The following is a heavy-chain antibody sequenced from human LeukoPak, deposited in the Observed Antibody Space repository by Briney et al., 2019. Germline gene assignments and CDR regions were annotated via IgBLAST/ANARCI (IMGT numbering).Heavy chain of an antibody. CDR3: ARGTYYYGSGNYYLHY. J-gene: IGHJ4*02. D-gene: IGHD3-10*01. Sequence: ASVKVSCKASGYTFTSYGMHWVRPAPGQRLEWMGWINAGNGNTKYSQKFQGRVTITRDTSASTAYMELSSLRSEDTAVYYCARGTYYYGSGNYYLHYWGQGTLVTVSS. CDR1: GYTFTSYG. V-gene: IGHV1-3*01. CDR2: INAGNGNT.